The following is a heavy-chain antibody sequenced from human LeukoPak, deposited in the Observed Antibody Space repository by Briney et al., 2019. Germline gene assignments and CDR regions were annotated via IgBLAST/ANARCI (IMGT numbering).Heavy chain of an antibody. Sequence: TSETLSLTCTVSGGSISSYYWSWIRQPPGKGLEWIGYIYYSGSTNYNPSLKSRVTISVDTSKNQFSLKLSSVTAADTAVYYCATKEPDYYDSSGYSPEAFDIWGQGTMVTVSS. J-gene: IGHJ3*02. V-gene: IGHV4-59*01. CDR3: ATKEPDYYDSSGYSPEAFDI. CDR1: GGSISSYY. D-gene: IGHD3-22*01. CDR2: IYYSGST.